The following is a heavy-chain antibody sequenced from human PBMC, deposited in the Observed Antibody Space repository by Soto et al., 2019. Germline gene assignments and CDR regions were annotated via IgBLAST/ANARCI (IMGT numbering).Heavy chain of an antibody. CDR2: IHYSGNT. CDR1: SGSLSGPY. J-gene: IGHJ2*01. CDR3: ARRPGAGGGWFFDV. Sequence: QVLLQESGPGRVKPSETLSLTCTVSSGSLSGPYWSWIRQTPGKGLEWIGYIHYSGNTIYNPSLKSRVTISLGTSNNQFSLKLSSVTAADTAVYYCARRPGAGGGWFFDVWGRGSLVTVSS. D-gene: IGHD3-10*01. V-gene: IGHV4-59*08.